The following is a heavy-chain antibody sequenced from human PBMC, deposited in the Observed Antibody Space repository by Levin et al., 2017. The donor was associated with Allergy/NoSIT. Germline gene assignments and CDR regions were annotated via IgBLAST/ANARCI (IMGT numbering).Heavy chain of an antibody. CDR2: IWYDGSQK. D-gene: IGHD5/OR15-5a*01. Sequence: RSGGSLRLSCAASGFTFSSHGMHWVRQAPGKGLEWVAVIWYDGSQKYYVDSVKGRFTISRDNFKNTLYLQMNTLRAEDTAVYFCARMSAVYMDVWGKGTTVTVSS. V-gene: IGHV3-33*01. CDR1: GFTFSSHG. J-gene: IGHJ6*03. CDR3: ARMSAVYMDV.